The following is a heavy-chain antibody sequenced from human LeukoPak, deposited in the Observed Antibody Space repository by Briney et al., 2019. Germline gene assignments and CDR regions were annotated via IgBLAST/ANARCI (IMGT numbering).Heavy chain of an antibody. V-gene: IGHV1-18*01. J-gene: IGHJ4*02. CDR1: GYTFTSYG. CDR3: ARGQVYCSSTSCGYFDY. CDR2: ISAYNGNT. D-gene: IGHD2-2*01. Sequence: GASVKVSCKASGYTFTSYGISWVRQAPGQGLEWMGWISAYNGNTNYAQKLQGRVTMTTDTSTSTAYMGLRSLRSDDTAVYYCARGQVYCSSTSCGYFDYWGQGTLVTVSS.